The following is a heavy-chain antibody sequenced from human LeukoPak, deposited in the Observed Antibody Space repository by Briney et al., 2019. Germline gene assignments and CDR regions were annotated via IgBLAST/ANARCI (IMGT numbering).Heavy chain of an antibody. D-gene: IGHD3-3*01. CDR1: GYTFTSYG. CDR2: ISAYNGNT. J-gene: IGHJ5*02. Sequence: ASVKVSCKASGYTFTSYGISWVRQAPGQGLEWMGWISAYNGNTNYAQKLQGRVTMTTDTSTSTAYTELRSLRSDDTAVYYCARDYPLLRFLEWQNNWFDPWGQGTLVTVSS. CDR3: ARDYPLLRFLEWQNNWFDP. V-gene: IGHV1-18*01.